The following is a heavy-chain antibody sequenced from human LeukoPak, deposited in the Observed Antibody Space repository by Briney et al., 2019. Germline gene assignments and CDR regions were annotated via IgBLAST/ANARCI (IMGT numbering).Heavy chain of an antibody. CDR3: ARVHYSGSFAFDY. V-gene: IGHV4-4*07. Sequence: GSLRLSCAASGFTFSSYGMSWIRQPAGKGLEWIGRIYTSGSTNYNPSLKSRVTISVDTSKNQFSLKLSSVTAADTAVYYCARVHYSGSFAFDYWGQGTLVTVSS. D-gene: IGHD1-26*01. CDR1: GFTFSSYG. CDR2: IYTSGST. J-gene: IGHJ4*02.